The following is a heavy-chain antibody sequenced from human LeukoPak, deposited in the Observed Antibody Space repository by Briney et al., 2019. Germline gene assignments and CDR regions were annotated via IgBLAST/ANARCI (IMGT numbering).Heavy chain of an antibody. V-gene: IGHV3-9*01. D-gene: IGHD3-10*01. CDR2: ISWNSGSI. Sequence: PGGSLSLSCAASGFTFDDYAMHWVRQAPGKGLEWVSGISWNSGSIGYADSVKGRFTISRDNTKNSLYLQMNSLRAEDTALYYCAKEVAYYYGSGSYYRFDYWGQGTLVTVSS. J-gene: IGHJ4*02. CDR3: AKEVAYYYGSGSYYRFDY. CDR1: GFTFDDYA.